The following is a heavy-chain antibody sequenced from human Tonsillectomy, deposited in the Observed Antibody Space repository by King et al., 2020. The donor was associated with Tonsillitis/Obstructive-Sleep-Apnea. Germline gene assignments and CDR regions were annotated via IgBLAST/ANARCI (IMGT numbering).Heavy chain of an antibody. CDR3: ASTLLVQGRYYMDV. CDR1: GFTFSEHY. V-gene: IGHV3-72*01. J-gene: IGHJ6*03. Sequence: VQLVESGGGLVQPGGSLRLSCAASGFTFSEHYVDWVRQAPGKGLEWVGRSRSKPKSYTTEYAASVKGRFTLSRDESNNSLYLQMNSLKTDDTAVYYCASTLLVQGRYYMDVWGIGTTVTVSS. D-gene: IGHD3-10*01. CDR2: SRSKPKSYTT.